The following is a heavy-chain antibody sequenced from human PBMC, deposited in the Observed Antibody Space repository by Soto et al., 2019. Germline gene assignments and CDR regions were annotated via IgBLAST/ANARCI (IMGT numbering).Heavy chain of an antibody. CDR2: IYPGDSDT. J-gene: IGHJ4*02. CDR3: ASTYYYDSSGYVFDY. V-gene: IGHV5-51*01. Sequence: ASLKISCKGCGYSFTSYWIGWVRQMPGKGLEWMGIIYPGDSDTRYSPSFQGQVTISADKSISTAYLQWSSLKASDTAMYYCASTYYYDSSGYVFDYWGQGTLVTVSS. D-gene: IGHD3-22*01. CDR1: GYSFTSYW.